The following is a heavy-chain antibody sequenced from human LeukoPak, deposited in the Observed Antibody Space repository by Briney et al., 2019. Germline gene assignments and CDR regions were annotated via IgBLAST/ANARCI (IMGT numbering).Heavy chain of an antibody. CDR3: ARGLVAVAGTYDY. Sequence: PETLSLTCTVSGGSISSGTYYWGWIRQPPGKGLEWIGSIYHSGSTYYSPSLKSRVTISVDTSKNQFSLKLSSVTAADTAVYYCARGLVAVAGTYDYWGHGTLVTVSS. D-gene: IGHD6-19*01. V-gene: IGHV4-39*07. J-gene: IGHJ4*01. CDR1: GGSISSGTYY. CDR2: IYHSGST.